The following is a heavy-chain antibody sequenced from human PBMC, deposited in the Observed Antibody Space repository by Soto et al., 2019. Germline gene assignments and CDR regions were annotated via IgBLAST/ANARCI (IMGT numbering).Heavy chain of an antibody. D-gene: IGHD6-6*01. Sequence: GGSLRLSCTASGFTFGDYAMSWFRQAPGKGLEWVGFIRSKAYGGTTEYAASVKGRFTISRDDSKSIAYLQMNSLKTEDTAVYYCTSFFEYSSSSGYNWFDPWGQGTLVTVSS. CDR1: GFTFGDYA. CDR3: TSFFEYSSSSGYNWFDP. V-gene: IGHV3-49*03. CDR2: IRSKAYGGTT. J-gene: IGHJ5*02.